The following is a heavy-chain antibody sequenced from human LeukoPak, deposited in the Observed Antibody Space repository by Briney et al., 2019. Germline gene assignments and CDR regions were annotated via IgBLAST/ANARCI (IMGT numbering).Heavy chain of an antibody. D-gene: IGHD5-24*01. J-gene: IGHJ4*02. V-gene: IGHV3-30*02. Sequence: GGSLRLSCAASGFTFSSDAMSWVRQAPGKGLEWVAFIQSDGSDQYYADSVKGRLSISRDNSKNTLYLQMNSLRTEDTAVYYCAKRDGYNSGPFDYWGQGTLVTVSS. CDR3: AKRDGYNSGPFDY. CDR1: GFTFSSDA. CDR2: IQSDGSDQ.